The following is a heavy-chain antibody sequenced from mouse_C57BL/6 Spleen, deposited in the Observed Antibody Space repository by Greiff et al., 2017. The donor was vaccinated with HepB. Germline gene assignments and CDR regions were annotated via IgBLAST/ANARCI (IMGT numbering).Heavy chain of an antibody. D-gene: IGHD1-1*01. CDR1: GYTFTSYW. CDR3: TRPFYYYGSSEYYFDY. CDR2: IYPGNSDT. V-gene: IGHV1-5*01. J-gene: IGHJ2*01. Sequence: EVQLQESGTVLARPGASVKMSCKTSGYTFTSYWMHWVKQRPGQGLEWIGAIYPGNSDTSYNQKFKGKAKLTAVTSASTAYMELSSLTNEDSAVYYCTRPFYYYGSSEYYFDYWGQGTTLTVSS.